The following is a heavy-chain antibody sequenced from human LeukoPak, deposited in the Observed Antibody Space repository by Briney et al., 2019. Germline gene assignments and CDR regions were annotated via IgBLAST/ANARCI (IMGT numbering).Heavy chain of an antibody. CDR2: ISYDGSNK. J-gene: IGHJ6*02. D-gene: IGHD1-26*01. V-gene: IGHV3-30*18. CDR3: AKDGGWELLHYYYGMDV. Sequence: GGSLRLACAASGFTFSSYGMHWVRQAPGKGLEWVAVISYDGSNKYYADSVKGRFTISRDNSKNTLYLQMNSLRAEDTAVYYCAKDGGWELLHYYYGMDVWGRGTTVTVSS. CDR1: GFTFSSYG.